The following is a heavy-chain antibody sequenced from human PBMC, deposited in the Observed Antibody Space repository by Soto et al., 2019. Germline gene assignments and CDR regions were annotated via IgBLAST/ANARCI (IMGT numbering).Heavy chain of an antibody. D-gene: IGHD3-9*01. CDR1: GFTFSSYG. CDR3: AKRLYYDILTGERSAMDV. Sequence: GGSLRLSCAASGFTFSSYGMHWVRQAPGKGLEWVAVISYDGSNKYYADSVKGRFTISRDNSKNTLYLQMNSLRAEDTAVYYCAKRLYYDILTGERSAMDVWGKGTTVTVSS. CDR2: ISYDGSNK. V-gene: IGHV3-30*18. J-gene: IGHJ6*03.